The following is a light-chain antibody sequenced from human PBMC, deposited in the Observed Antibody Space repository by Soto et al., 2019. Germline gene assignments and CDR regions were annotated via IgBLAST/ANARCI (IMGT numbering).Light chain of an antibody. CDR1: SGNIASNY. Sequence: NFMLTQPHSVSESPGKTVTISCTRSSGNIASNYVQWYQQRPGSSPTTVIYEDNQRPSGVPDRFSGSIDRSSNSASLTISGLKTEDEADYYCQSYDSSNHWVFGGGTKVTVL. CDR2: EDN. J-gene: IGLJ3*02. V-gene: IGLV6-57*01. CDR3: QSYDSSNHWV.